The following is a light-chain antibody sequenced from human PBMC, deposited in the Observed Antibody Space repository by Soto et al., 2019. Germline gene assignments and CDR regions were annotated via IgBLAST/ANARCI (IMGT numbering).Light chain of an antibody. J-gene: IGKJ2*01. CDR1: QYIHTH. CDR2: GAS. CDR3: QQYNNWPRS. V-gene: IGKV1-27*01. Sequence: DIPMTQSPSSLSASVGDRVTITCRASQYIHTHLAWYQQKPGNSPKLLVYGASTLHSGVPSRFSASGSGTDFILTISSLQSEDFAVYYCQQYNNWPRSFGQGTKLEIK.